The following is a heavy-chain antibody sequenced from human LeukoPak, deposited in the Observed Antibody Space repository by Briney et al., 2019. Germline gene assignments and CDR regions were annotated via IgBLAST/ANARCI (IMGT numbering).Heavy chain of an antibody. CDR1: GFTFSSYE. D-gene: IGHD6-6*01. Sequence: PGGSLRLSCAASGFTFSSYEMNWVRQAPGKGLEWVSYISISGSTIYYADSVKGRFTISRDNAKNSPYLQMNSLRAEDTAVYYCARARTVMIAARPGNYYYMDVWGKGTTVTVSS. V-gene: IGHV3-48*03. J-gene: IGHJ6*03. CDR2: ISISGSTI. CDR3: ARARTVMIAARPGNYYYMDV.